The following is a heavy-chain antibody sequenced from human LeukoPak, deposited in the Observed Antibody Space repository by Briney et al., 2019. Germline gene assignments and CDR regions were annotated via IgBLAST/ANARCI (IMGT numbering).Heavy chain of an antibody. CDR2: ISGSGGST. CDR1: GFTFSSYA. D-gene: IGHD3-22*01. J-gene: IGHJ4*02. V-gene: IGHV3-23*01. Sequence: GGSLRLSCAASGFTFSSYAMSWVRQAPGKGLEWVSAISGSGGSTYYADSVKGRFTISRDNSKNTLYLQMNSLRAEDTAVYYCAKPRYYDSSGTQGFDYWGQETLVTVSS. CDR3: AKPRYYDSSGTQGFDY.